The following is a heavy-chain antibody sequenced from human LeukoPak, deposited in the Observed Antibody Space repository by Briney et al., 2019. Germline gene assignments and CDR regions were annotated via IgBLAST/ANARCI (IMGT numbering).Heavy chain of an antibody. V-gene: IGHV3-7*01. J-gene: IGHJ6*03. CDR1: GFDFSTQW. CDR2: VNQGATQK. CDR3: ARDLGEIVVVPAAMPIYYYYYYMDV. D-gene: IGHD2-2*01. Sequence: GGSLRLSCAASGFDFSTQWMSWVRQAPGKGLEWVAIVNQGATQKYYVDSVKGRFTISRDNAENSLYLQMNSLRADDTAVYYCARDLGEIVVVPAAMPIYYYYYYMDVWGKGTTVTISS.